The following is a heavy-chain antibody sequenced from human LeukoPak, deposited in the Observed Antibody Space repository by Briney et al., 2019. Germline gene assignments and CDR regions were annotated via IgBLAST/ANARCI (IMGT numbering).Heavy chain of an antibody. Sequence: AGGSLRLSCAASGFTFSNAWMNWVRQAPGKGLEWVGRIKSKTDGGTTDYAAPVKGRFTISRDDSKNTLYLQMNSLKTEDTAVYYCTTDREYSSGWYLGTDAFDIWGQGTMVTVSS. CDR2: IKSKTDGGTT. J-gene: IGHJ3*02. D-gene: IGHD6-19*01. V-gene: IGHV3-15*07. CDR1: GFTFSNAW. CDR3: TTDREYSSGWYLGTDAFDI.